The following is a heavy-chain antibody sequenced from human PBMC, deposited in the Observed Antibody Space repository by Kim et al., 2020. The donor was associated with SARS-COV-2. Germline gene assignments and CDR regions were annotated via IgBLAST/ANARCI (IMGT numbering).Heavy chain of an antibody. J-gene: IGHJ6*03. CDR3: ESLNGSIEARPFDYYYYYMDV. CDR1: GYTFTSYD. CDR2: MNTNSGNT. V-gene: IGHV1-8*01. Sequence: ASVKVSCKASGYTFTSYDINWVRQATGQGLEWMGWMNTNSGNTGYAQKFQGRVTMTRNTSISTAYMELSSLRSEDTAVYYCESLNGSIEARPFDYYYYYMDVWGKGTTVTVSS. D-gene: IGHD6-6*01.